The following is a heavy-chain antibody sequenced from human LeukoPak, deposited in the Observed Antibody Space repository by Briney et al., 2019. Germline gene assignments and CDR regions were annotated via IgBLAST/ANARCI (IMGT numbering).Heavy chain of an antibody. J-gene: IGHJ5*02. Sequence: SETLSLTCAVSVYSISSGYYWSWIRQPPGKGLEWIGYIYYSGSTNYNPSLKSRVTISVDTSKNQFSLKLSSVTAADTAVYYCARRPTTVTTNWFDPWGQGTLVTVSS. D-gene: IGHD4-17*01. CDR1: VYSISSGYY. CDR2: IYYSGST. V-gene: IGHV4-38-2*01. CDR3: ARRPTTVTTNWFDP.